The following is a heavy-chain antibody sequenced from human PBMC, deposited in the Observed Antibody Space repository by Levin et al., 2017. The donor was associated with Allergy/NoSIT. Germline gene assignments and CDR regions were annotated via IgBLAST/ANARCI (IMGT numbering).Heavy chain of an antibody. V-gene: IGHV3-30*18. CDR3: AKECYDNYYYYYYMDV. CDR2: ISYDGSNK. Sequence: GGSLRLSCAASGFTFSSYGMHWVRQAPGKGLEWVAVISYDGSNKYYADSVKGRFTISRDNSKNTLYLQMNSLRAEDTAVYYCAKECYDNYYYYYYMDVWGKGTTVTVSS. J-gene: IGHJ6*03. D-gene: IGHD5-12*01. CDR1: GFTFSSYG.